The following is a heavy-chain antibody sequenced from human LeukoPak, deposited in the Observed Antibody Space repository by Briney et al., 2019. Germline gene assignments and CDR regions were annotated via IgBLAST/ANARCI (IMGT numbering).Heavy chain of an antibody. Sequence: GGSLRLSCTTSGITFGDYAMSWVRQTPGKGLEWVAATSSSDAGTYHADSVRGRFTISRDNSKNTLYLQMNSLRAEDTAVYYCAKPARTDAFDIWGQGTMITVSS. CDR2: TSSSDAGT. J-gene: IGHJ3*02. CDR1: GITFGDYA. V-gene: IGHV3-23*01. CDR3: AKPARTDAFDI. D-gene: IGHD1-14*01.